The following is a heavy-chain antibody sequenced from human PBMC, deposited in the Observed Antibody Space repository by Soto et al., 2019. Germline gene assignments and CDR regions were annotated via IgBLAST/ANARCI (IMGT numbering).Heavy chain of an antibody. CDR3: ARTVVEVAGTRSSLFAY. J-gene: IGHJ4*01. Sequence: SETLSLTCTVSGGSISSGGYYWSWIRQHPGKGLEWIGYIYYSGSTYYNPSLKSRVTISVDTSKNQFSLKLSSVTAADTAVYYCARTVVEVAGTRSSLFAYWGQGTLVTGSS. CDR2: IYYSGST. CDR1: GGSISSGGYY. D-gene: IGHD2-15*01. V-gene: IGHV4-31*03.